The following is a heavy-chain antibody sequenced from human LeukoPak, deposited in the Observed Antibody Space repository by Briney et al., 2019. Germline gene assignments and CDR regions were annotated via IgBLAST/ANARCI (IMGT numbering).Heavy chain of an antibody. V-gene: IGHV4-4*07. CDR1: GGSISSYY. J-gene: IGHJ4*02. D-gene: IGHD6-13*01. CDR3: ASGEGIAAAGTFDY. Sequence: SETLSLTCTVSGGSISSYYWSWIRQPAGKGLEWIGRIYTSGSTNYNPSLKSRVTMSVDTSKNQFSLKLSSVTAADTAVYYCASGEGIAAAGTFDYWGQGTLVTVSS. CDR2: IYTSGST.